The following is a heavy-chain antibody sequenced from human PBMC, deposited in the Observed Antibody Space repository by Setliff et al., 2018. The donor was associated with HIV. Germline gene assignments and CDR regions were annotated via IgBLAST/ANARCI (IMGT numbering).Heavy chain of an antibody. CDR2: IYYSGNT. J-gene: IGHJ4*02. V-gene: IGHV4-59*01. CDR3: ARSPGVDTNMAFDY. CDR1: GGSISRYF. D-gene: IGHD5-18*01. Sequence: SETLSLTCTVSGGSISRYFWSWIRLPPGKGLEYIGYIYYSGNTDYNPSLKSRVTISVDRSKNQFSLKLNSVTAADTAVYYCARSPGVDTNMAFDYWGQGMLVTVSS.